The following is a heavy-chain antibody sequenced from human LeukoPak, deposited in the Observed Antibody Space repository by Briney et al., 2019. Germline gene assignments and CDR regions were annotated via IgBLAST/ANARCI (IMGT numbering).Heavy chain of an antibody. CDR2: IKQDGSEK. D-gene: IGHD3-10*01. J-gene: IGHJ4*02. Sequence: GGSLRLSCAASGFTFSSYWMSWVRQAPGKGLEWVANIKQDGSEKDYVDSVKGRFTISRDNATHSLYLQMNRLRAEDTAVYYCARDPPEIYGSGSSDYWGQGTLVTVSS. V-gene: IGHV3-7*01. CDR1: GFTFSSYW. CDR3: ARDPPEIYGSGSSDY.